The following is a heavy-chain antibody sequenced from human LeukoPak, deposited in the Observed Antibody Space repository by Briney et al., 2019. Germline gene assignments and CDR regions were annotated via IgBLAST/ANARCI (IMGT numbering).Heavy chain of an antibody. CDR2: ISTSSSYI. J-gene: IGHJ4*02. CDR1: GFTFSSYS. V-gene: IGHV3-21*01. Sequence: GGSLRLACGVSGFTFSSYSMNWVRQAPGKGLEWVSFISTSSSYIYYADSVKGRFTISRDNARNSLYLQMNSLRPEDTAVYYCASQTTRRLPIAVADYFDYWGQGTLATVSS. D-gene: IGHD6-19*01. CDR3: ASQTTRRLPIAVADYFDY.